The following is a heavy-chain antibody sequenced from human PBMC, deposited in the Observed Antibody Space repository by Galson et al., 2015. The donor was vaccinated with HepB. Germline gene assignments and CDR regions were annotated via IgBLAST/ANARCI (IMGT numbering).Heavy chain of an antibody. Sequence: SLRLSCAASGFIVSSHYMTWVRQAPGRGLEWVSVIFGGDNTYYADSVKGRSTISRDNSKNTVYLQMDSLRVEDTALYYCARGLGTRYSNSWYFFDAMDVWGQGTTVIVSS. D-gene: IGHD2/OR15-2a*01. CDR1: GFIVSSHY. CDR2: IFGGDNT. J-gene: IGHJ6*02. V-gene: IGHV3-66*01. CDR3: ARGLGTRYSNSWYFFDAMDV.